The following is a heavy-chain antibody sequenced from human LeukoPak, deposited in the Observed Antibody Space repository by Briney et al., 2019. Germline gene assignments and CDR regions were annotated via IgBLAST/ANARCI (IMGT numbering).Heavy chain of an antibody. CDR2: TSSDGTKR. CDR1: AFTFSSYA. CDR3: ARGYRSDYYFDS. V-gene: IGHV3-30*04. J-gene: IGHJ4*02. D-gene: IGHD5-18*01. Sequence: GMSLRLSCAASAFTFSSYAMHWVRQAPGKGLEWVAVTSSDGTKRYYADSVKGRFTISRDNSKNSLYLQMNSLRPEDTAVYYCARGYRSDYYFDSWGQGTLVTVSS.